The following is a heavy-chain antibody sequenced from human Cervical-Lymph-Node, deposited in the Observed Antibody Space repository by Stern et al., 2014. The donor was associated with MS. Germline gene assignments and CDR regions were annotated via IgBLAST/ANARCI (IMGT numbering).Heavy chain of an antibody. Sequence: VQLVQSGAEVKRPGSSVRVSCEVFGGTFSSTGINRVRQAPGRGLEWVGGIIPIFGPKYAPEFLGTVTISADESASTAYLDLRSLISADTAVFYCVGPDFHLWGQGTLVTVSS. V-gene: IGHV1-69*01. D-gene: IGHD3/OR15-3a*01. J-gene: IGHJ5*02. CDR3: VGPDFHL. CDR1: GGTFSSTG. CDR2: IIPIFGP.